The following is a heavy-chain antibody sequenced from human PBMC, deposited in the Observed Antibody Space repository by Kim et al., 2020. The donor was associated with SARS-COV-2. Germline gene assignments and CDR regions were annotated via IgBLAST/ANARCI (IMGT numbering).Heavy chain of an antibody. J-gene: IGHJ4*02. Sequence: GGSLRLSCAASGFTFSEFYMTWIRQAPGKGLEWISYITSGGGTISYADSVKGRFTVSRDNADNLLYLQMSDLRGEDTAIYYCARGGALTVFADYWGQGTVVSVSS. D-gene: IGHD3-16*01. CDR2: ITSGGGTI. CDR1: GFTFSEFY. CDR3: ARGGALTVFADY. V-gene: IGHV3-11*01.